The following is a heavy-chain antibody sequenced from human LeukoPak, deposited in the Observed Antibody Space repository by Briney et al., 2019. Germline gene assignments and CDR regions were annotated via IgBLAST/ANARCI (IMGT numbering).Heavy chain of an antibody. D-gene: IGHD6-13*01. CDR1: GGSISNYY. CDR3: ARLFPATGTPYYYIMDV. V-gene: IGHV4-4*07. Sequence: SETLSLTCTVSGGSISNYYRSWIRQPAGKGLEWIGRFYSSGSYNYNPSLKSRVTMSVDTSKNQFSLRLSSVTAADTAVYYCARLFPATGTPYYYIMDVWGQGTTVTVSS. J-gene: IGHJ6*02. CDR2: FYSSGSY.